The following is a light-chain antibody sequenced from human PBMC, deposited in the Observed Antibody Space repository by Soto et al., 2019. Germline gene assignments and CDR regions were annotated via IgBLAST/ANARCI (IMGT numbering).Light chain of an antibody. V-gene: IGLV2-23*01. CDR2: EDI. Sequence: QSVLTQPASVSGSPGQSITISCTGTISDVGRYNLVSWYQQHPDKAPKLIIYEDIERTSGVSHRFSGSTSGNTASLTISGLQTADGAKYFCCSYAGGASVVFGGGTKLTVL. CDR1: ISDVGRYNL. CDR3: CSYAGGASVV. J-gene: IGLJ2*01.